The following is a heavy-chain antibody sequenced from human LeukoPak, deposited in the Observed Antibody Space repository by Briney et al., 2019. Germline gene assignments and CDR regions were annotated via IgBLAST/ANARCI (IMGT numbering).Heavy chain of an antibody. J-gene: IGHJ4*02. CDR3: ARATTYDILTGYSDY. CDR1: GFTFSSYT. D-gene: IGHD3-9*01. V-gene: IGHV3-21*01. Sequence: GGSLRLSCAASGFTFSSYTMNWVRQAPGKGLEWVSSISSSSSYIYYADSVKGRFTISRDDAKKSLYLQMNSLRAEDTAVYYCARATTYDILTGYSDYWGQGTLVTVSS. CDR2: ISSSSSYI.